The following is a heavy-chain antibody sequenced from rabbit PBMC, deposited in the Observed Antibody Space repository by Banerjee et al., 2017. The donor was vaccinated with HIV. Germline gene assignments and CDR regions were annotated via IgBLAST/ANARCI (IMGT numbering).Heavy chain of an antibody. D-gene: IGHD6-1*01. V-gene: IGHV1S45*01. CDR2: INTGSGST. J-gene: IGHJ4*01. CDR3: TRDEATIAYADWDL. CDR1: GFDFSSAYD. Sequence: QEQLEESGGGLVKPGGTLTLTCKASGFDFSSAYDMSWVRQAPGKGLEWIGGINTGSGSTWYASWAKGRFTISKTSSTAVTLQMTSPTAADTATYFCTRDEATIAYADWDLWGPGTLVTVS.